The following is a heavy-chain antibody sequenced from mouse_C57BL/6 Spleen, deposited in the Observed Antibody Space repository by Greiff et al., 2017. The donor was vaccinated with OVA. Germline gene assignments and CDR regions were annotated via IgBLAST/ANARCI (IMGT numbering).Heavy chain of an antibody. Sequence: DVQLVESGEGLVKPGGSLKLSCAASGFTFSSYAMSWVRQTPEKRLEWVAYISSGGDYIYYADTVKGRFTISRDNARNTLYLQMSSLKSEDTAMYYCTRFTTVVATRYFDVWGTGTTVTVSS. V-gene: IGHV5-9-1*02. CDR2: ISSGGDYI. CDR1: GFTFSSYA. CDR3: TRFTTVVATRYFDV. J-gene: IGHJ1*03. D-gene: IGHD1-1*01.